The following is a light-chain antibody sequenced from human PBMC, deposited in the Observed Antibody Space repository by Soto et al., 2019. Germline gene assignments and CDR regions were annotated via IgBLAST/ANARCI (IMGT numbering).Light chain of an antibody. CDR1: SSDIGHYNF. Sequence: QSALTQPASVSGSPGQSITISCTGSSSDIGHYNFVSWYQQHPGKAPKLMIYDVNNRPSGVSNRFSGSKSGNTASLTISGLQAEDEADYFCVSYTSSSTPYVFGAGTKRTVL. V-gene: IGLV2-14*01. CDR2: DVN. CDR3: VSYTSSSTPYV. J-gene: IGLJ1*01.